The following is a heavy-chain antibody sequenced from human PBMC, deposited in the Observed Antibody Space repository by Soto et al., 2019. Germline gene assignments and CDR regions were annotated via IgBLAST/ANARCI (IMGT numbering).Heavy chain of an antibody. CDR1: GFIFNDYY. V-gene: IGHV3-11*01. Sequence: QEQLVESGGGLVKPGGSLRLSYAASGFIFNDYYMSWIRQAPGKGLEWVAYISSGASTISYADSVKGRFTISRDNTKNLLYLQMNSLRAEDTAVYYCARDLKAVVNHIHYNHYGLDVWGQGTTVTVSS. CDR3: ARDLKAVVNHIHYNHYGLDV. J-gene: IGHJ6*02. CDR2: ISSGASTI. D-gene: IGHD3-22*01.